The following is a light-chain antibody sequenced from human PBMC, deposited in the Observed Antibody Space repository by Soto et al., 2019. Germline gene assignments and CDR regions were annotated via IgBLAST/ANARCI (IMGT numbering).Light chain of an antibody. J-gene: IGLJ3*02. CDR2: EGT. CDR3: CSYATGNTWV. V-gene: IGLV2-23*01. Sequence: QSALTQPASVSGSPGQSITISCTGTSSDVGIYNLVSWYQQHPGKAPRLMIYEGTKRPSGVSNRFSGSKSGDTASLTISGLQAEDEADYYCCSYATGNTWVFGGGTKLTV. CDR1: SSDVGIYNL.